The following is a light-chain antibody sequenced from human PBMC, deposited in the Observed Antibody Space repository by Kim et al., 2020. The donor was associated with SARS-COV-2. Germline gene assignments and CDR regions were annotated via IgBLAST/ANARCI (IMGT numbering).Light chain of an antibody. Sequence: DIRMTQSPSSLSASVGDRVTITCRASQGINNDLAWYQQKPGKVPNLLMYGASALQSGVPSRFSGRGSGTDFTLTISSLQPEDVAIYYCQKDNSAPWTFGQGTKVDIK. CDR2: GAS. J-gene: IGKJ1*01. CDR3: QKDNSAPWT. CDR1: QGINND. V-gene: IGKV1-27*01.